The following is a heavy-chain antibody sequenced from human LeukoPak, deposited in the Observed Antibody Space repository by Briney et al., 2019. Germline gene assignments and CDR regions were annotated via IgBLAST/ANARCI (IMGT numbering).Heavy chain of an antibody. CDR1: GFTFTTYA. CDR2: ISSDGNKK. CDR3: ARDVGRDTITTEIEY. D-gene: IGHD4-11*01. V-gene: IGHV3-30-3*01. Sequence: PGGSRRLSCATSGFTFTTYAMQWVRQAPGKGLEWVAVISSDGNKKNYADSVKGRFTISKDSSKNTLYLQMNTLRAEDTALYYCARDVGRDTITTEIEYWGQGTLVTVSS. J-gene: IGHJ4*02.